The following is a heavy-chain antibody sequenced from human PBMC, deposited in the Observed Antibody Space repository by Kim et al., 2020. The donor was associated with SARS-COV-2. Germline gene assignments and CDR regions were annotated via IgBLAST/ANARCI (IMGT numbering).Heavy chain of an antibody. CDR1: GFTFSNAW. CDR3: TTDPSITMVRGVIH. CDR2: IKSKTDGGTT. D-gene: IGHD3-10*01. J-gene: IGHJ4*02. V-gene: IGHV3-15*01. Sequence: GGSLRLSCAASGFTFSNAWMSWVRQAPGKGLEWVGRIKSKTDGGTTDYAAPVKGRFTISRDDSKNTLYLQMNSLKTEDTAVYYCTTDPSITMVRGVIHWGQGTLVTVSS.